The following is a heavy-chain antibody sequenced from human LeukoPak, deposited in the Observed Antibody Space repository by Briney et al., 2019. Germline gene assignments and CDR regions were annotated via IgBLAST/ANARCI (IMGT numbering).Heavy chain of an antibody. V-gene: IGHV3-48*03. D-gene: IGHD3-22*01. CDR1: GFTFSSYE. CDR2: ISSSGSTI. CDR3: ASVPMMDAFDI. Sequence: GGSLRLSCAASGFTFSSYEMNWVRQAPGKGLEWVSYISSSGSTIYYADSVKGRFTISRDNAKNSLYLQMNSLRAEDTAVYYCASVPMMDAFDIWGQGTTVTVSS. J-gene: IGHJ3*02.